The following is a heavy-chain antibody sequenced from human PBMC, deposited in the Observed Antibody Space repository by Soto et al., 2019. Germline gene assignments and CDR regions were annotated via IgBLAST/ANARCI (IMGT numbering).Heavy chain of an antibody. CDR1: GGTFGNYP. CDR3: ARGPLVVLNYFES. CDR2: IFPLTDIP. J-gene: IGHJ4*02. Sequence: QVQLVQSGTEVKKPGSSVKVSCKASGGTFGNYPINWVRQAPGQGLEWMGSIFPLTDIPDYAQNFQARLTISADKSTSTAYMELSSLTSDDTAMYFCARGPLVVLNYFESWGQGTLVTVSS. V-gene: IGHV1-69*02.